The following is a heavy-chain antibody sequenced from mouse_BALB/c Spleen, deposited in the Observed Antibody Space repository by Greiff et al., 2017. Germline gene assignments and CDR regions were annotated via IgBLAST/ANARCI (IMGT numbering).Heavy chain of an antibody. V-gene: IGHV1-18*01. CDR1: GYTFTDYN. D-gene: IGHD1-1*02. Sequence: EVQLQQFGAELVKPGASVKISCKASGYTFTDYNMYWVKQSHGKSLEWIGDISPNDDSTNYNQKFKGKATLTVDKSSSTAYMELRSLTSEDTAVYYCARDYGYAMDYWGQGTSATVSS. J-gene: IGHJ4*01. CDR2: ISPNDDST. CDR3: ARDYGYAMDY.